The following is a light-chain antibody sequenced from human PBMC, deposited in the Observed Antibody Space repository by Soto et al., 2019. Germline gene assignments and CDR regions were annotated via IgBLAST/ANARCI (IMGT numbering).Light chain of an antibody. CDR3: SSYAGSIYV. J-gene: IGLJ1*01. CDR2: EVT. V-gene: IGLV2-8*02. Sequence: QSALTQPPSASRSPGQSVTISCTGTSSDVGGFNLVSWYQHHPGKAPKLMIYEVTKRPSGVPDRFSGSKSGNTASLTVSGLQTEDEADYYCSSYAGSIYVFGTGTKVTVL. CDR1: SSDVGGFNL.